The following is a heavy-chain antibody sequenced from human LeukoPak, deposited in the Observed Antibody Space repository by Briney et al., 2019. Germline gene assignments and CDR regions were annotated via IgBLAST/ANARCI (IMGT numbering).Heavy chain of an antibody. CDR3: ARGKELWFGELSNWFDP. Sequence: ASVKVSCKASGYTFTGYYMYWVRQAPGQGLEWMGWINPNSGGTNYAQKFQGRVTMTRDTTISTAYMELSRLRYDDTAVYYCARGKELWFGELSNWFDPWGQGTLVTVSS. CDR2: INPNSGGT. D-gene: IGHD3-10*01. J-gene: IGHJ5*02. CDR1: GYTFTGYY. V-gene: IGHV1-2*02.